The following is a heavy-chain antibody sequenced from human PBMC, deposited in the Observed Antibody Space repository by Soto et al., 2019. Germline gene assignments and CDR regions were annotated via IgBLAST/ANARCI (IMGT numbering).Heavy chain of an antibody. V-gene: IGHV4-30-4*01. J-gene: IGHJ4*02. CDR2: IYYSGST. CDR3: ARAGVSYGSGSYFDY. CDR1: GGSISSGDYY. Sequence: SETLSLTCTVSGGSISSGDYYWSWIRQPPGKGLDWIGYIYYSGSTYYNPSLRSRLSISVDKSKNQFSLKLSSVTAADTAVYYCARAGVSYGSGSYFDYWGQGTLVTVSS. D-gene: IGHD3-10*01.